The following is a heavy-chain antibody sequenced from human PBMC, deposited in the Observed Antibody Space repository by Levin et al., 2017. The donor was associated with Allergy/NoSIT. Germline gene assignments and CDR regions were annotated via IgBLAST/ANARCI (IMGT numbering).Heavy chain of an antibody. CDR2: ISYDGSNK. CDR3: AKDRYSYGYLVPDY. J-gene: IGHJ4*02. CDR1: GFTFSSYG. D-gene: IGHD5-18*01. V-gene: IGHV3-30*18. Sequence: GGSLRLSCAASGFTFSSYGMHWVRQAPGKGLEWVAVISYDGSNKYYADSVKGRFTISRDNSKNTLYLQMNSLRAEDTAVYYCAKDRYSYGYLVPDYWGQGTLVTVSS.